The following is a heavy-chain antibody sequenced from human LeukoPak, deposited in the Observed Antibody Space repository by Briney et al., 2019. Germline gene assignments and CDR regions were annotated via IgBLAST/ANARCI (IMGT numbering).Heavy chain of an antibody. CDR1: GFTFSSYG. CDR3: AKAHMTTYFQH. Sequence: GGSLRLSCAASGFTFSSYGMHWVRQAPGKGLEWVALIQYDGNNKYYTDSVKGRFTISRDNSKNTLYLQMNSLRAEDTALYYCAKAHMTTYFQHWGQGTLVTVSS. CDR2: IQYDGNNK. V-gene: IGHV3-30*02. D-gene: IGHD4-11*01. J-gene: IGHJ1*01.